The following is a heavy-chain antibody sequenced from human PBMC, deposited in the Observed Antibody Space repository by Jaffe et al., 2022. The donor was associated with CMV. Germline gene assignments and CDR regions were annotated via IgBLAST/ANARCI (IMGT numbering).Heavy chain of an antibody. Sequence: EVQLVESGGNLVQPGGSLRLSCAASGFTFSDHYIDWVRQAPGKGLEWVGRARNKANSYTIEYAASVKGRFTISRDDSKNSLYVQMNSLKTEDTAVYFCVREADSGTYRLGAFDIWGQGTMVTVSS. CDR1: GFTFSDHY. D-gene: IGHD1-26*01. V-gene: IGHV3-72*01. CDR2: ARNKANSYTI. CDR3: VREADSGTYRLGAFDI. J-gene: IGHJ3*02.